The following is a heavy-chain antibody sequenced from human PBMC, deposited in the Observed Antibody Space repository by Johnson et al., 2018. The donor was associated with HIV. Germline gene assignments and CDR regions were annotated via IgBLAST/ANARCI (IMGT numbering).Heavy chain of an antibody. Sequence: EVQLVESGGGLVQPGGSLRLSCAASGFIFSSYWMHWVRQAPGKGLVWVSRITSDGRSTSYADSVKGRFIISRDNAKNTVYLQMNSLRVEDTAVYSCARAVYSSAWAPGGAFESWGQGTMVTVSS. V-gene: IGHV3-74*02. J-gene: IGHJ3*02. CDR3: ARAVYSSAWAPGGAFES. CDR2: ITSDGRST. D-gene: IGHD6-19*01. CDR1: GFIFSSYW.